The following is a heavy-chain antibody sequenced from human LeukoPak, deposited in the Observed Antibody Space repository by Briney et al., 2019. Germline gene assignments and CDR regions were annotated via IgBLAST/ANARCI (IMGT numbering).Heavy chain of an antibody. CDR2: TYYRSKWYN. D-gene: IGHD4-11*01. V-gene: IGHV6-1*01. CDR3: ARGFNYALDF. CDR1: GDSVSSNSAV. Sequence: QTLTLTCAISGDSVSSNSAVWYWIRQSPSRGLEWLTKTYYRSKWYNDYAVSVRSRVTINPDTSKNQFSLQLSSVTPEDTAVYYCARGFNYALDFWGQGTLVTVSS. J-gene: IGHJ4*02.